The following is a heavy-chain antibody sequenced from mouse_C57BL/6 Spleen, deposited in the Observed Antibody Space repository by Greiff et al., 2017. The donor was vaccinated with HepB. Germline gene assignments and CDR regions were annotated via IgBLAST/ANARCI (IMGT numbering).Heavy chain of an antibody. CDR3: ARGTTVVAPYFDY. CDR1: GYTFTSYG. J-gene: IGHJ2*01. D-gene: IGHD1-1*01. Sequence: QVQLQQSGAELARPGASVKLSCKASGYTFTSYGISWVKQSTGQCLEWIGEIYPRSGNTYYNEKFKGKATLTADKSSSTAYMELRSLTSEDSAVYFCARGTTVVAPYFDYWGQGTTLTVSS. CDR2: IYPRSGNT. V-gene: IGHV1-81*01.